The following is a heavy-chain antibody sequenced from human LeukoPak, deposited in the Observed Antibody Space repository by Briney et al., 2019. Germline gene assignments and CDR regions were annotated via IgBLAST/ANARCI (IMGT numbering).Heavy chain of an antibody. CDR2: IYPGDSDT. D-gene: IGHD3-22*01. V-gene: IGHV5-51*01. CDR3: AICYYDSSAYYSPFDY. CDR1: GYSFTNYW. Sequence: GESLKISCKGSGYSFTNYWIGWVRQMPGKGLEGMGIIYPGDSDTRYSPSFEGQVTISADKSINTAYLQWSSLEASDTAMYYCAICYYDSSAYYSPFDYWGQGTLVTVSS. J-gene: IGHJ4*02.